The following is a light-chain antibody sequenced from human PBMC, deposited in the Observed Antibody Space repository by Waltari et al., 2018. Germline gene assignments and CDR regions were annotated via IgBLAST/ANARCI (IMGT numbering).Light chain of an antibody. CDR3: QQYNNWPLT. CDR2: AAS. Sequence: EMVMTQSPATLSVSPGERATLSCGASQRVSSDLAWYQQKSGQAPRLLIYAASNRAPGIPARFNGGGSGTEFTLTISSLQSGDSAVYYCQQYNNWPLTFGQGTKVEIK. CDR1: QRVSSD. V-gene: IGKV3-15*01. J-gene: IGKJ1*01.